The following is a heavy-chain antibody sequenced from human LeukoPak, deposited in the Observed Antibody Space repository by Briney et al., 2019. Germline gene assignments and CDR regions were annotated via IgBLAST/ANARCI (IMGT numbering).Heavy chain of an antibody. D-gene: IGHD5-18*01. CDR3: ARGLRPGYSYRYDWFDP. CDR1: VYTFTSYD. J-gene: IGHJ5*02. CDR2: MNPNSGNT. V-gene: IGHV1-8*01. Sequence: ASVKVFCKASVYTFTSYDINWVRQATGQGLEWMGWMNPNSGNTGYEQKFQGRVTMTRNTSLSTAYMELSSLRSEDTAVYYCARGLRPGYSYRYDWFDPWGQPTLVTVSS.